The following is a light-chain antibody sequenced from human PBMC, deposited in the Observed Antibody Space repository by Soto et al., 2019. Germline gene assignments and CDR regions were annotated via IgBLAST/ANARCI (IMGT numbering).Light chain of an antibody. CDR1: QSLLQINGYNY. CDR3: MQAFQAPWT. Sequence: DIVLTQSPLSLPVTPGEPASISCRSSQSLLQINGYNYLDWYLQKPGQSPHLLIYLGSNRASGVPDRFSGCGSGTDFTLKISRVEAEDVGVYYCMQAFQAPWTFGQGTKVEIK. V-gene: IGKV2-28*01. CDR2: LGS. J-gene: IGKJ1*01.